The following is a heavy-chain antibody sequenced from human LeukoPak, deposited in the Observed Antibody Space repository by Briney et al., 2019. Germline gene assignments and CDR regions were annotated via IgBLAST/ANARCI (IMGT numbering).Heavy chain of an antibody. V-gene: IGHV3-30*18. J-gene: IGHJ5*02. CDR1: GFTFSSYG. Sequence: PGGSLRLSCAASGFTFSSYGMHWVGQAPAKGLEWVAVISYDGSNKYYADSVKGRFNISRDNSKNTLYLQMNSLRAEDTAVYYCAKDLSLGFDPWGQGTLVTVSS. CDR3: AKDLSLGFDP. CDR2: ISYDGSNK.